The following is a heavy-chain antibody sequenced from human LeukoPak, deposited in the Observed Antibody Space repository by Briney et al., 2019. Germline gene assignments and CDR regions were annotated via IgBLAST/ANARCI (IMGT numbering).Heavy chain of an antibody. Sequence: SETLSLTCAVYGGSFSGYYWSWVRQPPGKGLEWIGEINHSGCTNYNPSLKSRITISVDTSKNQFSLKLSSVTAADTAVYYCAVRALGWFDPWGQGTLVTVSS. D-gene: IGHD3-10*01. J-gene: IGHJ5*02. CDR3: AVRALGWFDP. V-gene: IGHV4-34*01. CDR1: GGSFSGYY. CDR2: INHSGCT.